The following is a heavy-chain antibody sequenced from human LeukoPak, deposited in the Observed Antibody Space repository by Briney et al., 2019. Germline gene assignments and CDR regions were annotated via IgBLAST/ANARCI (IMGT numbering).Heavy chain of an antibody. CDR2: IKHDGSEK. Sequence: GGSLRLSCAASGFTFSSYWMSWVRQAPGKGLEWVANIKHDGSEKYYVDSVKGRVTLSRDNAKNSLYLQMNSLRAEDTAVYYCASRDCSGSYYRYFDYWGQGTLVTVSS. CDR3: ASRDCSGSYYRYFDY. CDR1: GFTFSSYW. D-gene: IGHD3-10*02. V-gene: IGHV3-7*03. J-gene: IGHJ4*02.